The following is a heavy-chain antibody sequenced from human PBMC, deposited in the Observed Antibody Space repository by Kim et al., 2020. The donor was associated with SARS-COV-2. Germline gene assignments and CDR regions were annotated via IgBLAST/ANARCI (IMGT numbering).Heavy chain of an antibody. CDR3: ARGKYSSSWYGNSRPGDI. CDR2: INHSGST. Sequence: SETLSLTCAVYGGSFSGYYWSWIRQPPGKGLEWIGEINHSGSTNYNPSLKSRVTISVDTSKNQFSLKLSSVTAADTAVYYCARGKYSSSWYGNSRPGDIWGQGTMVTVSS. D-gene: IGHD6-13*01. CDR1: GGSFSGYY. V-gene: IGHV4-34*01. J-gene: IGHJ3*02.